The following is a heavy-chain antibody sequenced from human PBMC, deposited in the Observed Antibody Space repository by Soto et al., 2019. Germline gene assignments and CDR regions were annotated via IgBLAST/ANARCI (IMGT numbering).Heavy chain of an antibody. V-gene: IGHV1-69*01. CDR2: IIPLFGTP. J-gene: IGHJ4*02. Sequence: QVQLVQSGAEVKKAGSSVKVSCKASGGTFSTYAFSWVRQAPGQGLEWMGGIIPLFGTPYNAQKFQGKVTITADESPSTVHMELSSLRSDDTAVYYCARDSNTGSIYFSNWGQGTLVTVSS. CDR1: GGTFSTYA. CDR3: ARDSNTGSIYFSN. D-gene: IGHD1-26*01.